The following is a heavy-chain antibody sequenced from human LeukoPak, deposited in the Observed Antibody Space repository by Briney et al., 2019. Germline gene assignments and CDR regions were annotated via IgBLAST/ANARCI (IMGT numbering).Heavy chain of an antibody. J-gene: IGHJ3*02. CDR3: TTPDIVVVPAAAEDAFDI. V-gene: IGHV3-15*01. D-gene: IGHD2-2*01. Sequence: GGSLRLSCAASGFTFSNAWMSWVRQAPGKGLEWVGRIKSKTDGGTTDYAAPVKGRFTISRDDSKNTLYLQMNSLKTEDTAVYYCTTPDIVVVPAAAEDAFDIWGQGTMVTVSS. CDR2: IKSKTDGGTT. CDR1: GFTFSNAW.